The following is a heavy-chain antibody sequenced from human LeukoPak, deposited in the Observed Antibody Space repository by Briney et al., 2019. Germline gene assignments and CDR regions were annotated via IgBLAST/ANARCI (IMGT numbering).Heavy chain of an antibody. D-gene: IGHD6-19*01. V-gene: IGHV1/OR15-1*04. CDR3: ARAVGSSGWRV. CDR2: INPNSGGT. Sequence: ASVKVSCKASGYIFTDYYMHWVRQAPGQELGWMGRINPNSGGTNYAQKFQGRVTMTRDTSISTAYMELSSLRSEDTAVYYCARAVGSSGWRVWGQGTLVTVSS. J-gene: IGHJ4*02. CDR1: GYIFTDYY.